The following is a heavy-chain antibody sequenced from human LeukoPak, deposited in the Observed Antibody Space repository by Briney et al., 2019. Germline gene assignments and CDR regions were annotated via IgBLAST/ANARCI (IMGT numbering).Heavy chain of an antibody. Sequence: GGSLRLSCAASGFTFSSYWMSWVRQAPGKGLEWVANIKQDGCEKYYVDSVKGRFTISRDNAKNSLYLQMNSLRAEDTAVYYCARDTDYGDSYYYYGMDVWGQGTTVTVSS. CDR3: ARDTDYGDSYYYYGMDV. CDR1: GFTFSSYW. CDR2: IKQDGCEK. D-gene: IGHD4-17*01. J-gene: IGHJ6*02. V-gene: IGHV3-7*01.